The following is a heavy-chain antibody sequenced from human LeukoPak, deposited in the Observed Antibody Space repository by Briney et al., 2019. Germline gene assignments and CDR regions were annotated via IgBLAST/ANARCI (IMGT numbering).Heavy chain of an antibody. CDR2: ISAYNGNT. CDR1: LYTFTNYG. V-gene: IGHV1-18*01. CDR3: AREHYYGSGSYYEPGFYYYYHMDV. D-gene: IGHD3-10*01. J-gene: IGHJ6*03. Sequence: GASVKVSCKASLYTFTNYGMSWVRQAPGQGLEWMGWISAYNGNTNYAQKLQGRVTMTTDTSTSTAYMELRSLRSDDTAVYYCAREHYYGSGSYYEPGFYYYYHMDVWGKGTTVTVSS.